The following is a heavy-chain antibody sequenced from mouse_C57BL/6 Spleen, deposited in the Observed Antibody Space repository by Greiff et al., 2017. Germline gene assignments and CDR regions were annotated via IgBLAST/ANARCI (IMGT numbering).Heavy chain of an antibody. J-gene: IGHJ3*01. CDR1: GYTFTSYW. D-gene: IGHD2-1*01. Sequence: QVQLQQPGTELVKPGASVKLSCKASGYTFTSYWMHWVKQRPGQGLEWIGNINPTNGGTNYNEKFKSKATLTVAKSSSTAYMQLSSLTSEDSAVXFCTPYGNYGEFDYWGQGTLVTVSA. CDR2: INPTNGGT. V-gene: IGHV1-53*01. CDR3: TPYGNYGEFDY.